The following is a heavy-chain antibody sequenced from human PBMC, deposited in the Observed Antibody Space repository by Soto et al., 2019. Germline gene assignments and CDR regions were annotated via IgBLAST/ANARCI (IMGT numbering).Heavy chain of an antibody. D-gene: IGHD5-12*01. CDR2: INHSGST. CDR1: GASFSGYY. Sequence: QVQLQQWGAGLLKPSETLSLTCAVYGASFSGYYWSWIRQPPGKGLEWIGEINHSGSTNYNPPLKSRVTISLDTSKNQSSLKLSSVSAADPAVYYCARGYSDYALGHWGQGTLVTVSS. J-gene: IGHJ4*02. V-gene: IGHV4-34*01. CDR3: ARGYSDYALGH.